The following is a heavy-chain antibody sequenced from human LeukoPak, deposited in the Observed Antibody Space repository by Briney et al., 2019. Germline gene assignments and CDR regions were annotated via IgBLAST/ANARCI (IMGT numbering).Heavy chain of an antibody. CDR2: ISPRGDIT. J-gene: IGHJ4*02. V-gene: IGHV3-23*01. Sequence: GGTLRLSCAASGFSFRSHGMNWVRQAPGKGLEWVSGISPRGDITYYADSVKGRFTISRDNSKNTLYLQMNSLRAEDTAVYYCAREGVYGDSYFDYWGQGTLVTVSS. CDR3: AREGVYGDSYFDY. D-gene: IGHD4-17*01. CDR1: GFSFRSHG.